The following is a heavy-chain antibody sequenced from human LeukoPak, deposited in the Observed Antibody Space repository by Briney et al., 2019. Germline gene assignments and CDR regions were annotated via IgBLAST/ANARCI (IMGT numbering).Heavy chain of an antibody. CDR2: ISWNSGNI. D-gene: IGHD3-22*01. V-gene: IGHV3-9*01. Sequence: PGRSLRLSCAASGFTFDDYAMHWVRQAPGKGLEWVSGISWNSGNIGYADSVKGRFTISRDNAKSSLYLQMNSLRAEDTALYYCAKDSYDSSGYYVPLRYWGQGTLVTVSS. CDR3: AKDSYDSSGYYVPLRY. J-gene: IGHJ4*02. CDR1: GFTFDDYA.